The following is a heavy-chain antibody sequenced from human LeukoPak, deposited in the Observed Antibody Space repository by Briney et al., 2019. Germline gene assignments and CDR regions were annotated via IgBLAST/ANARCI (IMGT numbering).Heavy chain of an antibody. CDR2: ISYVGSNK. V-gene: IGHV3-30*18. CDR3: AKEGSSLYAVSYYGMDV. Sequence: GGSLRLSGAASGFTFSSYGMLWVRQAPGKGLEWVAVISYVGSNKYYADSVKGRFPISRDNSKNTLYLQMNSLRAEDTAVYYCAKEGSSLYAVSYYGMDVWGQGTTVTVSS. CDR1: GFTFSSYG. D-gene: IGHD6-13*01. J-gene: IGHJ6*02.